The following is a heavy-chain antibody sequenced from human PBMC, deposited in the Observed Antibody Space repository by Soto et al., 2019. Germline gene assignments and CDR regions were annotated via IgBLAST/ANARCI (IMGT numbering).Heavy chain of an antibody. CDR1: GYTFTSYD. CDR3: ARATTVVTPHYYYGMDV. Sequence: ASVKVSCKASGYTFTSYDINWVRQATGQGLEWMGWMNPNSGNTGYAQKFQGRVTMTRNTSISTAYMELSSLRSEDTAVYYCARATTVVTPHYYYGMDVWGQGTTVTVSS. V-gene: IGHV1-8*01. CDR2: MNPNSGNT. J-gene: IGHJ6*02. D-gene: IGHD4-17*01.